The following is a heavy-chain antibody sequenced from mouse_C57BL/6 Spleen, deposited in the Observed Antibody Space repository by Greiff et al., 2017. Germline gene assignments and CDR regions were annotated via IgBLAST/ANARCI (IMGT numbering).Heavy chain of an antibody. V-gene: IGHV5-17*01. D-gene: IGHD4-1*01. CDR2: ISSGSSTI. CDR1: GFTFSDYG. J-gene: IGHJ2*01. CDR3: ARDLTGFDY. Sequence: EVQLQESGGGLVKPGGSLKLSCAASGFTFSDYGMHWVRQAPEKGLEWVAYISSGSSTIYYADTVKGRFTIYRDNAKNTLFLQMTSPRSEDTAMYYCARDLTGFDYWGQGTTLTVSS.